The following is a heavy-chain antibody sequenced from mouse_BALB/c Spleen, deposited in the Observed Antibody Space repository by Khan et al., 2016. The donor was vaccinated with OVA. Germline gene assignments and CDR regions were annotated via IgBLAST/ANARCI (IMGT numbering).Heavy chain of an antibody. CDR3: TRHGFVAWFTY. V-gene: IGHV1-34*01. J-gene: IGHJ3*01. CDR2: IDPFSGST. CDR1: GYSFTTYY. Sequence: VRLQQSGPELMKPGASVKISCKASGYSFTTYYIHRVMQSHGTSLEWIGYIDPFSGSTTYNQKFKGKATLTVDKSSSTAYIHLSNLTSEDSAVYYCTRHGFVAWFTYWGQGTLVTVSA. D-gene: IGHD2-2*01.